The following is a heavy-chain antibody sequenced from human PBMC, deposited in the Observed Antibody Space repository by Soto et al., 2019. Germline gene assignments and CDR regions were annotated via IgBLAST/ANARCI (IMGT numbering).Heavy chain of an antibody. Sequence: SETLSLTCTVSGGSVSSTSYYWTWIRQPPGKGLEWIGYIHYSGSTNYNPSLQSRVTISVDTSKNHFSLELTSVTAADTAVYYCARAWEHFYFDYWGQGALVTAPQ. D-gene: IGHD1-26*01. J-gene: IGHJ4*02. CDR3: ARAWEHFYFDY. CDR2: IHYSGST. V-gene: IGHV4-61*01. CDR1: GGSVSSTSYY.